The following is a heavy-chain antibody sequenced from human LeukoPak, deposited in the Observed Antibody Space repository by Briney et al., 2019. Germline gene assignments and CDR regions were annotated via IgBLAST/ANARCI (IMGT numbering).Heavy chain of an antibody. CDR2: IKQDGSDK. CDR1: GFTFSSYW. V-gene: IGHV3-7*04. CDR3: ARDLSGYSSGWYPF. J-gene: IGHJ4*02. Sequence: PGGSLSLSCAASGFTFSSYWMSWVRQAPGKGLEWVANIKQDGSDKYYVDSVKGRFTISRDNAKNSLYLQMNSLRAEDTAVYYCARDLSGYSSGWYPFWGQGTLVTVSS. D-gene: IGHD6-19*01.